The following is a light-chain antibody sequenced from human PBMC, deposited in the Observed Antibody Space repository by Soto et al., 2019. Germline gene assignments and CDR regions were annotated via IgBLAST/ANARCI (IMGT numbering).Light chain of an antibody. V-gene: IGLV2-14*01. J-gene: IGLJ1*01. CDR1: SSDVGGYNY. Sequence: QSALTQPASVSGSPGQSITISCTGTSSDVGGYNYVSWYQQHPGKAPKLMIYEVSNRPSGVSNRFSGSKSGNTASLTISGLQAEDEADYYCSSYSFTTSLYVFGTGTKLTVL. CDR2: EVS. CDR3: SSYSFTTSLYV.